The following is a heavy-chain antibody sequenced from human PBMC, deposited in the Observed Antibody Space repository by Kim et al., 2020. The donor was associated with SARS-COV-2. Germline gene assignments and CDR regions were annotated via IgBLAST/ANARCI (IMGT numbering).Heavy chain of an antibody. Sequence: GGSLRLSCAASGFTFSSYSMNWVRQAPGKGLEWVSSISSSSSYIYYADSVKGRFTISRDNAKNSLYLQMNSLRAEDTAVYYCARDPPYGDYSYGMDVWGQGTTVTVSS. V-gene: IGHV3-21*01. CDR3: ARDPPYGDYSYGMDV. J-gene: IGHJ6*02. D-gene: IGHD4-17*01. CDR2: ISSSSSYI. CDR1: GFTFSSYS.